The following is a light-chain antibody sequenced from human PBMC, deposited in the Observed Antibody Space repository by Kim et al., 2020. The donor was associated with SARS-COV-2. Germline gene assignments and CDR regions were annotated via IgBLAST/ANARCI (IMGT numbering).Light chain of an antibody. Sequence: EIVLTQSPGTLSLSPGERATLSCRASQSVSRNYLAWYQQKPGQAPRLLIYGTSSRVTGIPDRFSGSGSGTDFTLTISRLEPEDFAVYYCQQYGSSPPMYTFGQGTKLEI. CDR3: QQYGSSPPMYT. J-gene: IGKJ2*01. CDR2: GTS. V-gene: IGKV3-20*01. CDR1: QSVSRNY.